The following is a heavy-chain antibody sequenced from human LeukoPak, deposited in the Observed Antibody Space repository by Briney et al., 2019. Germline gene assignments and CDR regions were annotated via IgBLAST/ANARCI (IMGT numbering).Heavy chain of an antibody. Sequence: GASVKVSCKASGYTFTSYGISWVRQAPGQGLEWKGWISGYNGHTNYAQNLQGRVTMTTDTSTSTAFMELRSLRSDDTAVYYCARCGIIVGGVARPFGAFFDYWGQGTLVIVSS. CDR1: GYTFTSYG. CDR3: ARCGIIVGGVARPFGAFFDY. V-gene: IGHV1-18*01. J-gene: IGHJ4*02. D-gene: IGHD6-6*01. CDR2: ISGYNGHT.